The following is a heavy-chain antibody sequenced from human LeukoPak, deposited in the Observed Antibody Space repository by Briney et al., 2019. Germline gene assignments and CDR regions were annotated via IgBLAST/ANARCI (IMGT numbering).Heavy chain of an antibody. J-gene: IGHJ6*02. CDR3: ARSYYYYGMDV. V-gene: IGHV4-39*01. Sequence: ETLSLTCTVSGVSISSSSYYWGWIRQPPGKGLEWIGSIYYSGSTYYNPSLKSRVTISVDTSKNQFSLKLSSVTAADTAVYYCARSYYYYGMDVWGQGTTVTVSS. CDR1: GVSISSSSYY. CDR2: IYYSGST.